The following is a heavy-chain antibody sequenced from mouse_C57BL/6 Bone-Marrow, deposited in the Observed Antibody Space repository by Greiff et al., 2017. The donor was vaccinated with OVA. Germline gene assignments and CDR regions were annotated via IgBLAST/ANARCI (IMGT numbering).Heavy chain of an antibody. V-gene: IGHV1-81*01. D-gene: IGHD2-4*01. CDR2: IYPRSGNT. CDR3: ARDYDEGAWFAY. CDR1: GYTFTSYG. Sequence: QVQLQQSGAELARPGASVKLSCKASGYTFTSYGISWVKQRTGQGLEWIGEIYPRSGNTYYNEKFKGKATLTADKSSSTAYMELRSLTSEDSAVYFCARDYDEGAWFAYWGQGTLVTVSA. J-gene: IGHJ3*01.